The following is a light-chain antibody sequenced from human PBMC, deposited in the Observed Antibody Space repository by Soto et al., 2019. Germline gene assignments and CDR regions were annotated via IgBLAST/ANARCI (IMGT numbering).Light chain of an antibody. V-gene: IGKV3-15*01. CDR1: QSVSIH. CDR3: QHYNSYSEA. J-gene: IGKJ1*01. Sequence: VMTQSPCTLSVSIGERATLSCRASQSVSIHLAWYQQKPGQAPRLLIYDTSTRATGIPARFSGSGSGTEFTLTISSLQPDDFATYYCQHYNSYSEAFGQ. CDR2: DTS.